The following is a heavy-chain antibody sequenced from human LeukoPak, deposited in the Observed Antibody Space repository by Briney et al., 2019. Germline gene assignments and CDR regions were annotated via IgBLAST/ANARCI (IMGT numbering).Heavy chain of an antibody. CDR1: GFTFRTYA. V-gene: IGHV3-23*01. D-gene: IGHD3-10*01. CDR2: IDNSGYTT. J-gene: IGHJ5*02. CDR3: IGLWFGESPDP. Sequence: GGSLRLSCAASGFTFRTYAMTWVRQAPGKGLEWVSSIDNSGYTTYYADSVKGRFTISRDNSKNTLYLHMNSLRAEDTAVYYCIGLWFGESPDPWGQGTLVTVSS.